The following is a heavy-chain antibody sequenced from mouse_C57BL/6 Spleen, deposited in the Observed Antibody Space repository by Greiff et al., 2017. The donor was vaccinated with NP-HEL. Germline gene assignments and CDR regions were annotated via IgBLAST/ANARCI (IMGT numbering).Heavy chain of an antibody. V-gene: IGHV5-9-1*02. CDR3: TRGGTTVVALDY. CDR1: GFTFSSYA. J-gene: IGHJ2*01. CDR2: ISSGGDYI. D-gene: IGHD1-1*01. Sequence: VESGEGLVKPGGSLKLSCAASGFTFSSYAMSWVRQTPEKRLEWVAYISSGGDYIYYADTVKGRFTISRDNARNTLYLQMSSLKSEDTAMYYCTRGGTTVVALDYWGQGTTLTVSS.